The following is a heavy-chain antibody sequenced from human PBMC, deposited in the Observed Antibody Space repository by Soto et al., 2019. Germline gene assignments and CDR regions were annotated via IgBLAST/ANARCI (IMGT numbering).Heavy chain of an antibody. CDR2: ISSSSSYI. V-gene: IGHV3-21*01. CDR3: ARDFATFGIVVVYDH. CDR1: GFTFSTYS. D-gene: IGHD3-22*01. J-gene: IGHJ4*02. Sequence: GGSLRLSCAASGFTFSTYSMNWVRQAPGKGLEWVSSISSSSSYIYYADSVKGRFTISRDNAKNSLSLQMNSLRAEDTAVYYCARDFATFGIVVVYDHWGQGTLVTVSS.